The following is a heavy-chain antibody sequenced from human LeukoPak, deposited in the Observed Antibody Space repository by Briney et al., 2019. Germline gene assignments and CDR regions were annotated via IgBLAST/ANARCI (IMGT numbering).Heavy chain of an antibody. CDR1: GFTFDDYG. J-gene: IGHJ4*02. D-gene: IGHD4-17*01. CDR2: INWNGGST. CDR3: AKDLDHDYDDYGLDY. Sequence: RPGGSLRLSCAASGFTFDDYGISWVRQAPGKGLEWVSGINWNGGSTGYADSVKGRFTISRDNSKNTLYLQMNSLRAEDTALYYCAKDLDHDYDDYGLDYWGQGTLVTVSS. V-gene: IGHV3-20*04.